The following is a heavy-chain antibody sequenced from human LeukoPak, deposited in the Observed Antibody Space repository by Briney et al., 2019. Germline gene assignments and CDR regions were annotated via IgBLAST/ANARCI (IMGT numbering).Heavy chain of an antibody. V-gene: IGHV1-8*01. J-gene: IGHJ4*02. Sequence: ASVKVSCKASGYTFTSYDIHWVRQATGQGLEWVGWMDPNSGNTGYAQKFQGRVTMTRNTSISTAYMELSSLRSEDTAVYYCARAYCSGGSCYTGIWGQGTLVTVSS. D-gene: IGHD2-15*01. CDR3: ARAYCSGGSCYTGI. CDR2: MDPNSGNT. CDR1: GYTFTSYD.